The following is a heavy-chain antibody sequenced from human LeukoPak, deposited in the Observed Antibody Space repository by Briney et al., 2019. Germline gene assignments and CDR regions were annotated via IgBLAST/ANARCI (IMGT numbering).Heavy chain of an antibody. Sequence: GGSLRLSCAASGFTFRSYSMNWVRQAPGKGLEWVSSISSSSSYIYYADSVKGRFTISRDNAKNSLYLQMNSLRAEDTAVYYCARDIRYYGSGSYIDYWGQGTLVTVSS. J-gene: IGHJ4*02. CDR1: GFTFRSYS. CDR2: ISSSSSYI. CDR3: ARDIRYYGSGSYIDY. V-gene: IGHV3-21*01. D-gene: IGHD3-10*01.